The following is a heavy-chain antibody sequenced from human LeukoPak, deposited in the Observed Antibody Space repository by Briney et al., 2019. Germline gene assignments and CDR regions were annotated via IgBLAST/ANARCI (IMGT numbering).Heavy chain of an antibody. CDR1: GFTFNSYS. Sequence: GGSLRLSCAASGFTFNSYSMNWVRQAPGKGLEWVSSISSSSNYIYYADSVKGRFTIGRDNAKNSLYLQMNSLRAEDTAVYYCARDYLVVPAAMWWFDPWGQGTLVTVSS. V-gene: IGHV3-21*01. CDR3: ARDYLVVPAAMWWFDP. CDR2: ISSSSNYI. J-gene: IGHJ5*02. D-gene: IGHD2-2*01.